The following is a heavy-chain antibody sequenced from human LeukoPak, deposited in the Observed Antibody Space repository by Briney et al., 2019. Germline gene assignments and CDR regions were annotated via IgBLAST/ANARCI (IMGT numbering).Heavy chain of an antibody. Sequence: PGGSLRLSCAASGFTFSSYGMNWVRQAPGKGLEWVAVMRYDGSNKYYADSVKGRFTISRDNSKNTLYLQMNSLRAEDTAVYYCARDLKSIYYYDINAGAYDIWGQGTMVTVSS. CDR3: ARDLKSIYYYDINAGAYDI. CDR2: MRYDGSNK. J-gene: IGHJ3*02. CDR1: GFTFSSYG. D-gene: IGHD3-22*01. V-gene: IGHV3-33*01.